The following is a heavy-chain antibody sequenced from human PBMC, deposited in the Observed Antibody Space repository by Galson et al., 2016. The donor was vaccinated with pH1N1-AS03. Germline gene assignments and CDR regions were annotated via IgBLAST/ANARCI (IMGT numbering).Heavy chain of an antibody. CDR3: ARKRYYANFDY. D-gene: IGHD1-26*01. CDR1: GGSFSGYY. CDR2: INDSGST. Sequence: ETLSLTCAVYGGSFSGYYWSWIRQSPGRGLEWIGEINDSGSTNYNPSLKSRVTISINTSKIQFSLNLSSVTAADTAVYYCARKRYYANFDYWGQGTLVIVSS. J-gene: IGHJ4*02. V-gene: IGHV4-34*01.